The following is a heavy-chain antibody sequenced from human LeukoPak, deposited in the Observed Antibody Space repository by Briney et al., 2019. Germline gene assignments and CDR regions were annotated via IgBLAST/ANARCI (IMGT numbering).Heavy chain of an antibody. CDR3: ARAPSRCATTSCLYFDY. Sequence: SETLSLTCTVSGGSISSYYWSWIRQPPGKGLEWIGRIYPSGSTNYNPSLKSRVTFSVDTSKNEFSLKLTSVTAADTAVYYCARAPSRCATTSCLYFDYWGQGTLVTVSS. V-gene: IGHV4-4*07. J-gene: IGHJ4*02. CDR1: GGSISSYY. D-gene: IGHD2-2*01. CDR2: IYPSGST.